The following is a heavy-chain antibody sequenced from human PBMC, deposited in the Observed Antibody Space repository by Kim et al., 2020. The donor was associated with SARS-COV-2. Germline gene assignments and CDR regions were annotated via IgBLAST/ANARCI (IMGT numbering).Heavy chain of an antibody. Sequence: GGSLRLSCAASGFTFSSYWMSWVRQAPGKGLEWVANIKQDGSEKYYVDSVKGRFTISRDNAKNSLYLQMNSLRAEDTAVYYCARDNAHMKYCSGGSCYSSYYYGMDVWGQGTTVTVSS. CDR1: GFTFSSYW. CDR2: IKQDGSEK. D-gene: IGHD2-15*01. J-gene: IGHJ6*02. V-gene: IGHV3-7*01. CDR3: ARDNAHMKYCSGGSCYSSYYYGMDV.